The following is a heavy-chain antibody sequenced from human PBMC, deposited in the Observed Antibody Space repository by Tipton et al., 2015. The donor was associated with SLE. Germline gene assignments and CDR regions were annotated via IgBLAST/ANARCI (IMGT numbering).Heavy chain of an antibody. Sequence: SLRLSCAASGFTFSTYWMHWVRQAPGKGLVWVSRIESDGSSATYADSVKGRFTISRDNTKNSLNLQMSSLRPADTAVYYCARLALDSGFDYYNYGMDVWGQGTTVIFSS. CDR1: GFTFSTYW. D-gene: IGHD5-12*01. V-gene: IGHV3-74*03. CDR2: IESDGSSA. J-gene: IGHJ6*02. CDR3: ARLALDSGFDYYNYGMDV.